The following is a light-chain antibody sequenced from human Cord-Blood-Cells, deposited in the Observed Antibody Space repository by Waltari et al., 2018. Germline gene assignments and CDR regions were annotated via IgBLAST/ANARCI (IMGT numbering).Light chain of an antibody. CDR2: DVS. CDR3: SSYTSSRTRV. Sequence: QSALTQPASVSGSPGQSITISCTGPSSDVGGYNHVSWYQQHPGKAPKLMIYDVSNRPSGVSNRFSGSKSGNTASLTISGLQAEDEADYYCSSYTSSRTRVFGTGTKVTVL. CDR1: SSDVGGYNH. J-gene: IGLJ1*01. V-gene: IGLV2-14*01.